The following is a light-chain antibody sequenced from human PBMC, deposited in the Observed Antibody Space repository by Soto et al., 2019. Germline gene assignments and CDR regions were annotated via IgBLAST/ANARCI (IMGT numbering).Light chain of an antibody. V-gene: IGLV2-14*03. CDR3: SSYTSSSTYV. Sequence: QSVLTQPASVSGSPGQWITISCTGTSSDVGAYNYVSWYQQHPNKAPKLMIYDVTNRPSGVSYRFSGSKSVNTASLTISGLQAEDEADYYCSSYTSSSTYVFGTGTKVTVL. CDR2: DVT. CDR1: SSDVGAYNY. J-gene: IGLJ1*01.